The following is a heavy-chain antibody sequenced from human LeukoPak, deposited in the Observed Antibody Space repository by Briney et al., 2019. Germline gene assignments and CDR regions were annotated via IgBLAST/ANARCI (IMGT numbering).Heavy chain of an antibody. CDR2: IYYSGST. J-gene: IGHJ3*02. CDR3: ARHLTMIRGVIIPGAFDI. CDR1: GGSINSSSYY. D-gene: IGHD3-10*01. Sequence: SETLSLTCTVSGGSINSSSYYWGWIRQPPGKGLEWIGSIYYSGSTYYKPSLKSRVTISVDTSKNQFSLKLSSVTAADTAVYYCARHLTMIRGVIIPGAFDIWGQGAMVTVSS. V-gene: IGHV4-39*01.